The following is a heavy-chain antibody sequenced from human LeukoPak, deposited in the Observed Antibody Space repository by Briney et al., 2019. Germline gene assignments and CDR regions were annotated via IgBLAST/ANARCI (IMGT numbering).Heavy chain of an antibody. J-gene: IGHJ4*02. CDR1: GGSISSSSYY. Sequence: SETLSLTCTVSGGSISSSSYYWGWIRQPPGKGLEWIGSIYYSGSTYYNPSLKSRVTISVDTSKSQFSLKLSSVTAADTAVYYCARDQGGLRFLDYWGQGTLVTVSS. D-gene: IGHD1-26*01. V-gene: IGHV4-39*07. CDR2: IYYSGST. CDR3: ARDQGGLRFLDY.